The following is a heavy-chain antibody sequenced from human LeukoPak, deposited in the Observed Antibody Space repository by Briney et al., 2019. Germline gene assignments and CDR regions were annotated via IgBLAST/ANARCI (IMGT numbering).Heavy chain of an antibody. CDR3: AREDVDITVATSGAFDI. V-gene: IGHV3-74*01. J-gene: IGHJ3*02. D-gene: IGHD6-19*01. CDR1: IYPFNIFR. CDR2: MIRDGSRT. Sequence: GGSLSLPCAPSIYPFNIFRVLCAPHSPGRGGVWVLHMIRDGSRTNYADSVKGRFTISRDNANNTLYLQMNSLRAEDTALYDCAREDVDITVATSGAFDIWGQGTMVTVSS.